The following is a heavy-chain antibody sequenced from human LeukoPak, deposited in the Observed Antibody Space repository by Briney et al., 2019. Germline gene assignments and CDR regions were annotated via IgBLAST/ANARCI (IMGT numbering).Heavy chain of an antibody. CDR1: GFIFSDFY. J-gene: IGHJ6*03. CDR3: ARGRPWELGYSYYYMDV. Sequence: GGSLRLSCAASGFIFSDFYMTWIRQAPGKGLEWVSYISSNNYTIYYADSVKGRFTISRDNAKNSLSLQMNSLRAEDTAVYYCARGRPWELGYSYYYMDVWGKGTTITVSS. V-gene: IGHV3-11*01. D-gene: IGHD1-26*01. CDR2: ISSNNYTI.